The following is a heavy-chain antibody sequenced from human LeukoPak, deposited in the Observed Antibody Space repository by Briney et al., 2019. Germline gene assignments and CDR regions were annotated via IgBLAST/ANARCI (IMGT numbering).Heavy chain of an antibody. CDR3: AREGYCSGGSCYGTFDY. D-gene: IGHD2-15*01. V-gene: IGHV1-69*13. CDR1: GGTFSSYG. Sequence: SVKVSCKASGGTFSSYGISWVRQAPGQGLEWMGGIIPIFGTANYAQKFQGRVTITADESTSTAYMELSSLRSEDTAVYYCAREGYCSGGSCYGTFDYWGQGTLVTVSS. J-gene: IGHJ4*02. CDR2: IIPIFGTA.